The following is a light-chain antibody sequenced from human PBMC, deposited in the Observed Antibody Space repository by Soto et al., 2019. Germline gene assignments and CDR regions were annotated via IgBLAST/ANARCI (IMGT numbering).Light chain of an antibody. Sequence: QSALTQPPSASGTPGQRVSISCSGSSSNIESHSVDWYQHFPGTAPKLVINSNDQRPSGVPDRFSGSKSGTSASLAISGLQAEDEADYYCATWDDGVNGVLFGGGTQLTVL. CDR2: SND. CDR1: SSNIESHS. CDR3: ATWDDGVNGVL. V-gene: IGLV1-44*01. J-gene: IGLJ7*01.